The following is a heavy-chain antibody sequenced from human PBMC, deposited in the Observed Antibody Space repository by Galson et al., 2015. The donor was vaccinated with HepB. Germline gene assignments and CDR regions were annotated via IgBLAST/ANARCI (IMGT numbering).Heavy chain of an antibody. CDR1: GGTFSSYA. Sequence: SVKVSCKASGGTFSSYAISWVRQAPGQGLEWMGGIIPIFGTANYAQKFQGRVTITADKSTSTAYMELSSLRSEDTAVYYCARAPTRAVLLWFGEPSYYYYGMDVWGQGTTVTVSS. CDR2: IIPIFGTA. V-gene: IGHV1-69*06. J-gene: IGHJ6*02. CDR3: ARAPTRAVLLWFGEPSYYYYGMDV. D-gene: IGHD3-10*01.